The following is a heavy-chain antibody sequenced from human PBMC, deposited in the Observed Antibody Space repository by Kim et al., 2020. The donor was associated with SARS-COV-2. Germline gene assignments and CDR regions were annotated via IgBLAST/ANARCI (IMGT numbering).Heavy chain of an antibody. CDR1: GGSFSGYY. Sequence: SETLSLTCAVYGGSFSGYYWSWIRQPPGKGLEWIGEINHSGSTNYNPSLKSRVTISVDTSKNQFSLKLSSVTAADTAVYYCSRSITMVRGRFDPWCQGT. V-gene: IGHV4-34*01. D-gene: IGHD3-10*01. CDR2: INHSGST. J-gene: IGHJ5*02. CDR3: SRSITMVRGRFDP.